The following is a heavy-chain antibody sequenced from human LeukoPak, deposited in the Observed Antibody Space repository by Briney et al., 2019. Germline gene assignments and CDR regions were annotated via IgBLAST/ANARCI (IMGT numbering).Heavy chain of an antibody. Sequence: GASVKVSCKASGYTFTSYGISWVRQAPGQGLEWMGWISAYNGNTNYAQKLQGRVTMTTDTSTSTAYMELRSLRSDDTAVYYCARVTYYYDSSGYSPFDYWGQGTLVTVSS. CDR3: ARVTYYYDSSGYSPFDY. CDR1: GYTFTSYG. CDR2: ISAYNGNT. J-gene: IGHJ4*02. V-gene: IGHV1-18*01. D-gene: IGHD3-22*01.